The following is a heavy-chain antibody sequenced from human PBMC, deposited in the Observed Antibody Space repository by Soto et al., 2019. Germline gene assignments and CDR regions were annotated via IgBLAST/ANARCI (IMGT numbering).Heavy chain of an antibody. CDR2: IYYSGST. Sequence: PAETLSLTCTVSGGSISSGDYYWSWIRQPPGKGLEWIGYIYYSGSTYYNPSLKSRVTISLDTSKNQFSLKLSSVTAADTVVYYCARRYCSSTSCYMDVWGKGPTVTVSS. CDR1: GGSISSGDYY. CDR3: ARRYCSSTSCYMDV. V-gene: IGHV4-30-4*01. D-gene: IGHD2-2*01. J-gene: IGHJ6*04.